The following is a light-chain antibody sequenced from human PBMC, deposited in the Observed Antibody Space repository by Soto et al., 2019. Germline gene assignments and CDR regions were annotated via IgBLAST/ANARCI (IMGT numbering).Light chain of an antibody. CDR3: QQRSNWPGT. Sequence: EIVLTQSPATLSLSPGEIATLSCRASQSVSSYLAWYQQKPGQAPRLLIYDASNRATGIPARFSGSGSETDFTLTISSLEPEDFAVYYCQQRSNWPGTFGQGTRLEIK. V-gene: IGKV3-11*01. CDR1: QSVSSY. J-gene: IGKJ5*01. CDR2: DAS.